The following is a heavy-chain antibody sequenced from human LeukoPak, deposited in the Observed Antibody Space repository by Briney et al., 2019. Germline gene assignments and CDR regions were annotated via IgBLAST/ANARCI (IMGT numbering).Heavy chain of an antibody. CDR1: AFTFSCFA. CDR3: ARDGGSYCGGGSCYSGTALDI. J-gene: IGHJ3*02. V-gene: IGHV3-23*01. Sequence: GRSLRLSCAAAAFTFSCFAMDWDRQAPGKGMGWDAAIRVGGGSAYYGDSVEDRFTISRDNSKNTLYLHVNSLRDEDTDIYYCARDGGSYCGGGSCYSGTALDIWGQGTLVTVSS. D-gene: IGHD2-15*01. CDR2: IRVGGGSA.